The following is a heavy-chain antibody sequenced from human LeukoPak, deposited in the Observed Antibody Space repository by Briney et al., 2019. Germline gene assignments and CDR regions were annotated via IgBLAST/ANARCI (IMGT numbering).Heavy chain of an antibody. CDR1: GGSISSGGYY. J-gene: IGHJ3*02. Sequence: SETLSLTCTVSGGSISSGGYYWSWIRQHPGKGLVWIGYIYYSWSTYYNPSLKSRVTISIDTSKNQFSLKLSSVTAADTAVYYCARFRVAARPDDAFDIWGQGTMVTVSS. CDR2: IYYSWST. V-gene: IGHV4-31*03. CDR3: ARFRVAARPDDAFDI. D-gene: IGHD6-6*01.